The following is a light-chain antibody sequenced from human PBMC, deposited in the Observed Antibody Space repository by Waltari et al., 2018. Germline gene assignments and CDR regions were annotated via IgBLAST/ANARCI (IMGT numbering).Light chain of an antibody. CDR3: CSFAAGSTVI. CDR2: DVS. Sequence: QSALTQPRLVSGSPGQSVTISCTGTSSDVGGYNSVSWYQQDPGKAPKLLIFDVSERPSGVSDRFSGSNCGNTAALTISGLQAEDEADYHCCSFAAGSTVIFGGGTKLTVV. V-gene: IGLV2-11*01. CDR1: SSDVGGYNS. J-gene: IGLJ2*01.